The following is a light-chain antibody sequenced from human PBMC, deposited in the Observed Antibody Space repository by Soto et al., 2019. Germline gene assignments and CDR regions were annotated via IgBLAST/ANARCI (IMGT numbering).Light chain of an antibody. V-gene: IGLV2-14*01. J-gene: IGLJ3*02. CDR3: SSFTTSRIWG. CDR2: EVS. Sequence: QSALPQPASVSGSPGQSITISCTGTSSDVGGFNYVSWYQQYPGEAPKLLIYEVSNRPSGVSSRFSGSKSGNTASLTISGLQADVEGGYYCSSFTTSRIWGFGGGTKLTVL. CDR1: SSDVGGFNY.